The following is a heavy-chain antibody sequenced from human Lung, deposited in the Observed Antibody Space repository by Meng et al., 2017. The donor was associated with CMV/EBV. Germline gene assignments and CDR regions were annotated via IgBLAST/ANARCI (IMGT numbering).Heavy chain of an antibody. CDR3: ATGVADFEY. D-gene: IGHD6-19*01. CDR2: MNPNRGTT. V-gene: IGHV1-8*01. Sequence: QVQLVQSGAEVKKPGAPVKVSCKASGYTFTSYDINWVRQGTGQGLEWMGWMNPNRGTTGYAQKFQGRVTMTRNISKSTAYMDLSSLRSEDTAVYYCATGVADFEYWGQGTLVTVSS. CDR1: GYTFTSYD. J-gene: IGHJ4*02.